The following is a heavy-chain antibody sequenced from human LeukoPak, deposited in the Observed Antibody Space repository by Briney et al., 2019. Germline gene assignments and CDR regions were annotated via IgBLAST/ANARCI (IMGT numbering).Heavy chain of an antibody. CDR2: IYYSGST. J-gene: IGHJ4*01. CDR3: ARQTFITGIDY. CDR1: GGSISSSSYY. Sequence: AETLSLTCTVSGGSISSSSYYWGWIRQPPGKGLEWIGSIYYSGSTYYNPSLKSRVTISVDTSKNQFSLKLSSVTAADTAVYYCARQTFITGIDYWGQGTLVTVSS. V-gene: IGHV4-39*01. D-gene: IGHD3-22*01.